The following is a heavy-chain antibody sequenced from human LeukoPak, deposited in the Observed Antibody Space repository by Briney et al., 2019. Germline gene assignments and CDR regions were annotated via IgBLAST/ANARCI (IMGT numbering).Heavy chain of an antibody. V-gene: IGHV1-69*05. J-gene: IGHJ5*02. CDR3: ARGRTWIQPGYWFDP. CDR1: GGTFSSYA. CDR2: IIPIFGTA. Sequence: SVKVSSKASGGTFSSYAISWVRQAPGQGLEWMGRIIPIFGTANYAQKFQGRVTITMDESTSTAYMELSSLRSEDTAVYYCARGRTWIQPGYWFDPWGQGTLVTVSS. D-gene: IGHD5-18*01.